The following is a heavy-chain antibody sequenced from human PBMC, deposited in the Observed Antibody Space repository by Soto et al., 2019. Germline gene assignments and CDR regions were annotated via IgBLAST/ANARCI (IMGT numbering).Heavy chain of an antibody. CDR3: AKEGVRLAAGSSPPVY. V-gene: IGHV3-30*02. D-gene: IGHD6-13*01. Sequence: QVQLVESGGGVFQPGRSLRLSCAASGFTFSSYGMDWVRQSPGKGLEWVALIRYDGSNKYYADAVKGRFTISRANSKNTLYLQMNSLRADDTAVYFCAKEGVRLAAGSSPPVYWGEGPLVTVAS. CDR2: IRYDGSNK. CDR1: GFTFSSYG. J-gene: IGHJ4*02.